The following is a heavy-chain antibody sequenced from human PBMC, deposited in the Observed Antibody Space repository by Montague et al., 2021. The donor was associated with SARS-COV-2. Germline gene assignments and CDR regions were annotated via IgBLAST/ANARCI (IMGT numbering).Heavy chain of an antibody. D-gene: IGHD3-10*01. CDR1: SGSIISSGYY. J-gene: IGHJ4*02. Sequence: SETLSLTCSVSSGSIISSGYYWGWIRQPPGKELEWIGNIYYSGTTYYNPSLQSRVTISIATSKNHLSLRLSSVTAADTAVYFCARGMIRGVTTPFDYWGQGSQVTVSS. CDR2: IYYSGTT. CDR3: ARGMIRGVTTPFDY. V-gene: IGHV4-39*02.